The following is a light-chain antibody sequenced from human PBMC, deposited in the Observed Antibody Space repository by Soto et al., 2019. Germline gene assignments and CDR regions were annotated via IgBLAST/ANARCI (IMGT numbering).Light chain of an antibody. V-gene: IGKV3-20*01. CDR2: VAS. CDR3: QHYGSSPWT. Sequence: EIVLTQSPGTLSLSPGERATLSCRASQSVGGSYLAWFQQKPGQAPRLLIYVASTRATGVPDRFSGSGSATDFSLTINRREPEDFAVYYCQHYGSSPWTCGQGTKVEIK. CDR1: QSVGGSY. J-gene: IGKJ1*01.